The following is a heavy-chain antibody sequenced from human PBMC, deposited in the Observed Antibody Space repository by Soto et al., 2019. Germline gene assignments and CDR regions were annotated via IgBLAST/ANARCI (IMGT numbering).Heavy chain of an antibody. CDR1: GDSISSLY. J-gene: IGHJ4*02. CDR2: IYYSGSI. CDR3: AKSLWDTSGWKTDY. V-gene: IGHV4-59*01. Sequence: KPSETLSLTCTVSGDSISSLYWSWIRQPPGKGLEWIGYIYYSGSINYNPSLKSRVTISVDPSKNQFSLRLSSVTAADTAVYYCAKSLWDTSGWKTDYWGQGTLVTVSS. D-gene: IGHD6-19*01.